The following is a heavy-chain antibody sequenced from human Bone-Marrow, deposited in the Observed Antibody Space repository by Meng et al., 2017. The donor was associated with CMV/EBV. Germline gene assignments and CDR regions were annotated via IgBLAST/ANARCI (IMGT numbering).Heavy chain of an antibody. V-gene: IGHV4-38-2*02. Sequence: SETLSLTCTVSGYSISSGYYWGWIRQPPGKGLEWIGSIYHSGSTYYNPSLKSRVTISVDTSKNQFSLKLRSVTAADTAVYYCAREPRSHSYWGQGTLVTVSS. CDR1: GYSISSGYY. J-gene: IGHJ4*02. CDR3: AREPRSHSY. CDR2: IYHSGST. D-gene: IGHD1-14*01.